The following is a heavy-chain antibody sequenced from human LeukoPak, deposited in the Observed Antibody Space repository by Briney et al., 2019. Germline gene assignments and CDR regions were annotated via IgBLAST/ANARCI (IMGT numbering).Heavy chain of an antibody. CDR3: ANVVVVPAATGIDY. Sequence: GGSLRLSCAASGFTFSSYAMSWVRQAPGKGLEWVSAISGSGGSTYYADSVKGRFTISRDNSKNTLYLQMNSLRAEDTAVYYCANVVVVPAATGIDYWGQGTLVTVSS. CDR2: ISGSGGST. J-gene: IGHJ4*02. V-gene: IGHV3-23*01. D-gene: IGHD2-2*01. CDR1: GFTFSSYA.